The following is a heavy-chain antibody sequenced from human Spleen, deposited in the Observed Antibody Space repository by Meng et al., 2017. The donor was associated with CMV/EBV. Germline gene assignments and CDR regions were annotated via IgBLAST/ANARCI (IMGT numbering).Heavy chain of an antibody. D-gene: IGHD6-19*01. J-gene: IGHJ4*02. CDR3: AREGPNSGWYVDY. V-gene: IGHV3-74*01. Sequence: GESLKISCTASGFTFSNYAMNWVRQAPGKGLEWVSRINGDGSDTNYADSVKGRFTVSRDSADNTLYLQMNSLRVEDTAVYYCAREGPNSGWYVDYWGQGILVTVSS. CDR2: INGDGSDT. CDR1: GFTFSNYA.